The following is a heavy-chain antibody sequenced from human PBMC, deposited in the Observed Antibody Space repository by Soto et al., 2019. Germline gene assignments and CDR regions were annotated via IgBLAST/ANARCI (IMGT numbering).Heavy chain of an antibody. CDR1: GGSFSGYY. CDR2: INHSGST. Sequence: PSETLSLTCAVYGGSFSGYYWSWIRQPPGKGLEWIGEINHSGSTNYNPSLKSRVTISVDTSKNQSSLKLSSVTAADTAVYYCARLRLGVGSSWFYYYYGMDVWGQGTTVTVSS. CDR3: ARLRLGVGSSWFYYYYGMDV. J-gene: IGHJ6*02. D-gene: IGHD6-13*01. V-gene: IGHV4-34*01.